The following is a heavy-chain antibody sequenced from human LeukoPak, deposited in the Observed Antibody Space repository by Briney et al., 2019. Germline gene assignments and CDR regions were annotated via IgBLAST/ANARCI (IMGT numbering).Heavy chain of an antibody. V-gene: IGHV1-69*13. CDR3: ARAGSGIAVAGTPFGLDY. CDR1: GGTFSSYA. CDR2: IIPIFGTA. Sequence: SVKVSCKASGGTFSSYAISWVRQAPGQGLEWMGGIIPIFGTANYAQKFQGRVTITADESTSTAYMELSSLRSEDTAVYYCARAGSGIAVAGTPFGLDYWGQGTLVTVSS. J-gene: IGHJ4*02. D-gene: IGHD6-19*01.